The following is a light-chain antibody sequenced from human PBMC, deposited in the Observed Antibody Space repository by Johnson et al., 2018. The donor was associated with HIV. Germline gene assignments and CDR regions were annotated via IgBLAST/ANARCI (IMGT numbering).Light chain of an antibody. Sequence: QSVLTQPPSVSAAPGQKVTISCSGSSSNIGNNYVSWYQQLPGTAPKLLIYENNKRPSGIPDRFSGSKSDTSATLGITGLQTGDEADYYCGTWDNSLTPFYVFGTATKVTVL. V-gene: IGLV1-51*02. CDR2: ENN. CDR3: GTWDNSLTPFYV. J-gene: IGLJ1*01. CDR1: SSNIGNNY.